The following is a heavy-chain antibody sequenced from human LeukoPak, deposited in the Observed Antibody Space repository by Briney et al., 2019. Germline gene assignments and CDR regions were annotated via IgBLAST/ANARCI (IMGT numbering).Heavy chain of an antibody. CDR2: LWYDGVNT. J-gene: IGHJ4*02. Sequence: GGSLRLSCAASGFSISTYGMHWVRQAPGKGLEWVAVLWYDGVNTYYADSVKCRFTISRDNSKNTLYLQMNSLRAEDAAVYYCARAQDSSSGYLDSWGQGTLATVSS. CDR3: ARAQDSSSGYLDS. CDR1: GFSISTYG. V-gene: IGHV3-33*01. D-gene: IGHD6-13*01.